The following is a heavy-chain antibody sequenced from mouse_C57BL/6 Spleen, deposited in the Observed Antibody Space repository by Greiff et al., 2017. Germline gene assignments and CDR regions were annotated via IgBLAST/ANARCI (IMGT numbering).Heavy chain of an antibody. CDR3: TGNYAMDY. CDR1: GFNIKDDY. Sequence: DVQLQESGAELVRPGASVKLSCTASGFNIKDDYMHWVKQRPEQGLEWIGWIDPENGDTEYASKFQGKATITADTSSNTAYLQLSSLTSEDTAVYYCTGNYAMDYWGQGTSVTVSS. V-gene: IGHV14-4*01. J-gene: IGHJ4*01. CDR2: IDPENGDT.